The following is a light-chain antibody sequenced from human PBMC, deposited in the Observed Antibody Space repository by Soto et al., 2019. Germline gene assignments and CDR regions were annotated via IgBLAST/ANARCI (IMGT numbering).Light chain of an antibody. V-gene: IGKV3-15*01. CDR3: QQYNRWRALT. CDR1: QSVNSN. Sequence: EIVMTQSPATLSVSPGERATLSCRASQSVNSNLAWYQQKPGQAPRLLVYGASTRATGIPARFSGSGSGTEFTRTINSLQSEYFAVYYCQQYNRWRALTCGGGTKVEIQ. CDR2: GAS. J-gene: IGKJ4*01.